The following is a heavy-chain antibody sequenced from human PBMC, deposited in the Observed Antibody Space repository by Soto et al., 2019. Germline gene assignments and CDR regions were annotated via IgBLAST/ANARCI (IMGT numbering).Heavy chain of an antibody. D-gene: IGHD3-9*01. CDR2: IGTAGDT. J-gene: IGHJ4*02. CDR3: ARATGYYTSYYFDY. CDR1: GFTFSSYD. Sequence: EVQLVESGGGLVQPGGSLRLSCAASGFTFSSYDMHWVRQATGKGLECVSAIGTAGDTYYPGSVKGRFTISRENAKNSLYLQMNSLRAGDTAVYDCARATGYYTSYYFDYWGQGTLVTVSS. V-gene: IGHV3-13*01.